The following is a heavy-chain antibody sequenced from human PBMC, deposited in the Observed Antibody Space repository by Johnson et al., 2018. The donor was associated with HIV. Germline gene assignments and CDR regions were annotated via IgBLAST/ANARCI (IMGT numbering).Heavy chain of an antibody. D-gene: IGHD1-26*01. V-gene: IGHV3-66*01. CDR2: IYSGGST. CDR1: QFIFSNYY. Sequence: MLLVESGGGLAKPAWSPRLSCAASQFIFSNYYMNYVRQAPGNGLEWVSVIYSGGSTYYADSVKGRFTISRDNSKNTLYLQMNSLRAEDTAVYYCAKSGYSGSYDRMGAFDIWGQGTMVTVSS. CDR3: AKSGYSGSYDRMGAFDI. J-gene: IGHJ3*02.